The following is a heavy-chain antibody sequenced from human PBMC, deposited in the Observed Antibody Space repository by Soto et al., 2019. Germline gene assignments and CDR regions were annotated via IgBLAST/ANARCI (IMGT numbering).Heavy chain of an antibody. J-gene: IGHJ4*02. CDR3: ARGRTPAALEGAY. D-gene: IGHD6-13*01. V-gene: IGHV3-11*06. Sequence: VQLVESGGGLVKPGGSLRLSCAASGFTFSDYYMSWIRQAPGKGLEWVSYITSSSTYTNYADSVKGRFTISRDNAKNSLYLQMNSLRAEDTAVYYCARGRTPAALEGAYWGQGTLVTVSS. CDR2: ITSSSTYT. CDR1: GFTFSDYY.